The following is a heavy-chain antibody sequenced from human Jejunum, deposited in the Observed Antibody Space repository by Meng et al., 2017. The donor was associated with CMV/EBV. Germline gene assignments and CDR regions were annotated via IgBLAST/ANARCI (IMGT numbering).Heavy chain of an antibody. CDR1: GASISINEYF. V-gene: IGHV4-39*07. D-gene: IGHD4-17*01. J-gene: IGHJ4*02. Sequence: SGASISINEYFWGWIRQPPGKGLEWVGSIYHLASTYYNPSLNNRVTISVDTSKNQFSLNLRSVTAADTAVYYCVHKEDTPTAPRYWGQGARVTVSS. CDR3: VHKEDTPTAPRY. CDR2: IYHLAST.